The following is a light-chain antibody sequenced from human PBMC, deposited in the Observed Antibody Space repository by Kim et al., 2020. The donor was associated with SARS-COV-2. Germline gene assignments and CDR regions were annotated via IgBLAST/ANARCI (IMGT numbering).Light chain of an antibody. CDR1: KLGDKY. Sequence: PGQTASITCSGDKLGDKYACWYQQEPGQSPVLVIYQDSKRPSGIPGRFSGSNSGNTATLTISGTQAMDEADYYCQAWDSSTASYVFGTGTKVTVL. CDR3: QAWDSSTASYV. V-gene: IGLV3-1*01. CDR2: QDS. J-gene: IGLJ1*01.